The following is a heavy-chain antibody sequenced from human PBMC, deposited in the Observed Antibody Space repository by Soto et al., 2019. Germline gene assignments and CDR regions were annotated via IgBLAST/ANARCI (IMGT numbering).Heavy chain of an antibody. CDR3: MLGSGWKDFDY. V-gene: IGHV4-39*01. Sequence: SETLSLTCTVSGGSITSSSYCWGWIRQPPGKGLEWIGNIYYSGSTYYNPSLKSRVTISVDTSKNQFSLKLSSVTAADTAVYYCMLGSGWKDFDYWGQGTLVPVSS. CDR1: GGSITSSSYC. D-gene: IGHD3-22*01. CDR2: IYYSGST. J-gene: IGHJ4*02.